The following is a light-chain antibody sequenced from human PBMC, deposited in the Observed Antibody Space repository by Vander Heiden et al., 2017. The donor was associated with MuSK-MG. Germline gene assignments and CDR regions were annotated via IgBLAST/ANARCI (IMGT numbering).Light chain of an antibody. Sequence: EIVLTQSPATLSLSPGERATLSCRASQSVSGYLAWYQQKPGQAPRLRIYDTSNRATGIPARFSGSGSETDFTLAISSLEPEDFAVYYCQQRSNWRFTFGPGTKVDIK. CDR3: QQRSNWRFT. J-gene: IGKJ3*01. CDR2: DTS. V-gene: IGKV3-11*01. CDR1: QSVSGY.